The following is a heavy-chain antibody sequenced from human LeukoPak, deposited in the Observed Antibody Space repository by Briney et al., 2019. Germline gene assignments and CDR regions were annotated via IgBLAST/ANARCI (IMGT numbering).Heavy chain of an antibody. CDR3: ATASSTSVLDY. V-gene: IGHV1-69-2*01. CDR2: VDPEDGET. CDR1: GYTFTDYY. Sequence: GASVKVSCKASGYTFTDYYMHWVQQAPGKGLEWMGRVDPEDGETIYAEKFQGRVTITADTSTDTAYMELSSLRSEDTAVYYCATASSTSVLDYWGQGTLVTVSS. J-gene: IGHJ4*02. D-gene: IGHD2-2*01.